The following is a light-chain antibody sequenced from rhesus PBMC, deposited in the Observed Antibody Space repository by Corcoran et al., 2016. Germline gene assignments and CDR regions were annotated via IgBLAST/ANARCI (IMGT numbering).Light chain of an antibody. CDR2: AAS. CDR1: QGISNY. J-gene: IGKJ4*01. Sequence: DIQMTQSPSSLSASVGDRVTITCRASQGISNYLSWYQQKPGKAPKRLIYAASILESGVPLRFSGSGSGIAFTLTISSLQPEDCASYYCLQYNSKPLTFGGGTKVELK. CDR3: LQYNSKPLT. V-gene: IGKV1-36*01.